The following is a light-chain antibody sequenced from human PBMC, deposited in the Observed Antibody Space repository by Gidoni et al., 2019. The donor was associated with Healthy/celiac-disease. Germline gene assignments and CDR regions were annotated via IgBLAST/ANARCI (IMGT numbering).Light chain of an antibody. CDR2: GAS. Sequence: EIVMTQSPATLSVSPGERATLSCRASQSVSSNLAWYQQKPGQAPRLLIYGASTRATGIPARFSGSGSGTEFTLTISSLQSADFVVYYCQQYHSWPPGCSFGQGTKLEIK. V-gene: IGKV3-15*01. J-gene: IGKJ2*04. CDR1: QSVSSN. CDR3: QQYHSWPPGCS.